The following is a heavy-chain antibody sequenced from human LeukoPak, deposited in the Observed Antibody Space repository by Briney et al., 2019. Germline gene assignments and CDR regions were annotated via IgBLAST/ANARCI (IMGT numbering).Heavy chain of an antibody. J-gene: IGHJ3*02. Sequence: GGSLRLSCAASGFTFSTYAMSWVRQALGKGLEWVSAISGSGGSTYYADSVKGRFTISRDNSKNTLYLQMNSLRAEDTAVYYCAKASGEYDILTGDGFDIWGQGTMVTVSS. CDR3: AKASGEYDILTGDGFDI. CDR1: GFTFSTYA. CDR2: ISGSGGST. D-gene: IGHD3-9*01. V-gene: IGHV3-23*01.